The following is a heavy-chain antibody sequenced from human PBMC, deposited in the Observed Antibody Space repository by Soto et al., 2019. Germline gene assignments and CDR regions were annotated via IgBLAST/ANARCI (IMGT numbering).Heavy chain of an antibody. CDR3: ARDWGSGGRNDAFDI. CDR2: ISAYNGNT. CDR1: GYTFTSYG. Sequence: ASVKVSCKASGYTFTSYGISWVRQAPGQGLEWMGWISAYNGNTNYAQKLQGRVTMTTDTSTSTAYMELRSLRSDDTAVYYCARDWGSGGRNDAFDIWGQGTMVTVSS. D-gene: IGHD2-15*01. J-gene: IGHJ3*02. V-gene: IGHV1-18*01.